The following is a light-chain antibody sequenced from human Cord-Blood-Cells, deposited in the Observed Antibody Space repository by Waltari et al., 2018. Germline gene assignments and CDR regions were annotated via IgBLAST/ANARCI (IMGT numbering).Light chain of an antibody. V-gene: IGLV2-11*02. CDR1: SSDVGGSNH. CDR2: DVT. Sequence: QSALTQPRSVSGSPGQAVTISSTGPSSDVGGSNHVSWYQQHPRKAPKLILYDVTRRPSGVPDRFSGSKSGNTASLTISGLQAEDEADYYCCSYAGSYTFVFGTGTKVTVL. CDR3: CSYAGSYTFV. J-gene: IGLJ1*01.